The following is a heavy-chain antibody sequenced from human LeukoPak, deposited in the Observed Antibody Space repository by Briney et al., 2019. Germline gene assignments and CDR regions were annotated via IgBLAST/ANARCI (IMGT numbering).Heavy chain of an antibody. J-gene: IGHJ5*02. CDR1: GFTFSNYG. CDR3: ARGIPPWFDP. D-gene: IGHD1-14*01. V-gene: IGHV3-30*03. CDR2: IKDDGNNT. Sequence: GGSLRLSCAASGFTFSNYGMHWVRQAPGNGLEWVAVIKDDGNNTNYADSVKGRITISRDNAKNTLYLQMNSLRAEDTAVYYCARGIPPWFDPWGQGTLVTVSS.